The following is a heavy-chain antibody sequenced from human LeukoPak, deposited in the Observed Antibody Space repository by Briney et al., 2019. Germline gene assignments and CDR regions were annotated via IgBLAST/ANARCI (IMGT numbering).Heavy chain of an antibody. CDR3: AGGDWGLNAFDI. V-gene: IGHV4-34*01. J-gene: IGHJ3*02. CDR1: GGSFSGYY. Sequence: SETLSLTCAVYGGSFSGYYWSWIRQSPGKRLEWIGQINHSGSTNYSPPLKSRLTLSVDTSQNQFSLKLNSVTAADTAVYYCAGGDWGLNAFDIWGQGTMVTVSS. CDR2: INHSGST. D-gene: IGHD7-27*01.